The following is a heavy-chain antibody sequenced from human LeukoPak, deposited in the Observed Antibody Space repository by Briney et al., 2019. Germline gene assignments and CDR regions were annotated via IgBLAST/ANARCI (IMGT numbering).Heavy chain of an antibody. CDR2: LFYGETT. V-gene: IGHV4-39*01. D-gene: IGHD4-17*01. Sequence: PSETLSLTCIVSGDSISSNRYYWGWLRQPPGKGLEWIGTLFYGETTYYNPSLKSRVTISVDPSKSQFSLNLNSVTAADTAVYYCASRKVPNGDHEKWFDPWGQGTLVTVSS. CDR3: ASRKVPNGDHEKWFDP. CDR1: GDSISSNRYY. J-gene: IGHJ5*02.